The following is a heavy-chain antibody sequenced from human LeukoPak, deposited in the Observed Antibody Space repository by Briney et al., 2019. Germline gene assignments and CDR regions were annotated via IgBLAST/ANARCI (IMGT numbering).Heavy chain of an antibody. CDR3: ARVAGFGELNAFDI. CDR2: ISCSGSTI. J-gene: IGHJ3*02. V-gene: IGHV3-11*01. CDR1: GLTFSDYY. Sequence: GWSLTLSCPSSGLTFSDYYMSWIGQAPGKGLEGVSFISCSGSTIYYAVSVKGRFTISRDNAKNSLYLQMNSLRAEDTAVYYCARVAGFGELNAFDIWGQGTMVTVSS. D-gene: IGHD3-10*01.